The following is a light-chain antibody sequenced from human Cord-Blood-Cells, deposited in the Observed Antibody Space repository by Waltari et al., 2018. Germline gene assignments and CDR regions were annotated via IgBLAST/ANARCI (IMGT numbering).Light chain of an antibody. CDR2: QDS. Sequence: SYELTQPPSVSVSPGQTANITCPGDKLGDKYACWYQQKPGQSPVLVIYQDSKRPSGIPERFSGSNSGNTATLTISGTQAMDEADYYCQAWDSSTAVFGTGTKVTVL. J-gene: IGLJ1*01. V-gene: IGLV3-1*01. CDR1: KLGDKY. CDR3: QAWDSSTAV.